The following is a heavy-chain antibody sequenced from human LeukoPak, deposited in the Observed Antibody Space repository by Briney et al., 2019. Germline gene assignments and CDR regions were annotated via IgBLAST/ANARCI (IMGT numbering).Heavy chain of an antibody. V-gene: IGHV3-13*01. D-gene: IGHD6-19*01. J-gene: IGHJ3*02. Sequence: GGSLRLSCAASGFTFSSYDMHWVRQATGKGLEWVSAIGTAGDTYYPGSAKGRFTISRENAKNSLYLQMNSLRAEDTAVYYCAREGRSSGSDAFDIWGQGTMVTVSS. CDR3: AREGRSSGSDAFDI. CDR2: IGTAGDT. CDR1: GFTFSSYD.